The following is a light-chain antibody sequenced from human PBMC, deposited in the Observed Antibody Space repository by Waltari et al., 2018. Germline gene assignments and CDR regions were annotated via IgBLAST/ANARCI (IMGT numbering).Light chain of an antibody. CDR3: QQYGSSRP. CDR2: GAS. J-gene: IGKJ1*01. V-gene: IGKV3-20*01. Sequence: EIVLTQSPGTLSLSPGERATLSCRASQSVSSSYLAWYQQKPGQAPRLRIYGASSRATGIPDRFSGSGSGTDFTLTISRLEPEDFAVYYCQQYGSSRPFGQGTKVEIK. CDR1: QSVSSSY.